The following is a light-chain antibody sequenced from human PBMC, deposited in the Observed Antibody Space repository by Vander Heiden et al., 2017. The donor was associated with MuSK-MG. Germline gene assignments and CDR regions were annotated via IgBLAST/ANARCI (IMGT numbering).Light chain of an antibody. Sequence: DIQMTQSPSTLSASVGDRVTITCRASQSISSWLAWYQQKPGKAPKLLIYKASSLESGVPSRFSGSGSGTEFTLTISSLQPEDFATYYCQQDNSYWTFGQGTKMEIK. CDR1: QSISSW. J-gene: IGKJ1*01. CDR3: QQDNSYWT. V-gene: IGKV1-5*03. CDR2: KAS.